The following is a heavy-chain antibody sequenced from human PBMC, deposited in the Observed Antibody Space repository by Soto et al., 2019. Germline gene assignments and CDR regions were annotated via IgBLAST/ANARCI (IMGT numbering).Heavy chain of an antibody. V-gene: IGHV3-74*01. CDR3: ARASGSNIHFDY. J-gene: IGHJ4*02. CDR1: GLTFSSYW. CDR2: INTDGSST. Sequence: EVQLVESGGGLVQPGGSLRLSGAASGLTFSSYWMHWVRQAPGKGLVWVSRINTDGSSTTYADSVKGRFTISRDNTKNTLYLQMNSLRVEDTAVYYCARASGSNIHFDYWGQGTLVTVSS. D-gene: IGHD1-26*01.